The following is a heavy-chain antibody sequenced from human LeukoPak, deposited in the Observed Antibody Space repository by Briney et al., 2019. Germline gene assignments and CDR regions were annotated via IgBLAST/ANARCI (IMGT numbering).Heavy chain of an antibody. D-gene: IGHD5-18*01. V-gene: IGHV6-1*01. CDR3: AGDSYGPDGWFDP. J-gene: IGHJ5*02. CDR1: GGSVSWNSAA. CDR2: TYYRSKWYN. Sequence: SQTPSPPRGIFGGSVSWNSAAWDWIRQSPSRGLEWRGRTYYRSKWYNDYAVSVKSRITINPDTSKNQFSLQLNSVTPEDTAVYYCAGDSYGPDGWFDPWGQGTLVTVSS.